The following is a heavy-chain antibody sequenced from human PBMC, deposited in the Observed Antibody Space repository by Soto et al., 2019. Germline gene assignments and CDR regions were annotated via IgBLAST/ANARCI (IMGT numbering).Heavy chain of an antibody. CDR3: ANLAVAGTRLYYYYYGMDV. Sequence: PSETLSLTCTVSGGSISSYYWSWIRQPPGKGLEWIGYIYYSGSTYYNPSLKSRVTISVDTSKDQFSLKLSSVTAADTAVYYCANLAVAGTRLYYYYYGMDVWGQGTTVTVSS. D-gene: IGHD6-19*01. V-gene: IGHV4-59*04. CDR1: GGSISSYY. CDR2: IYYSGST. J-gene: IGHJ6*02.